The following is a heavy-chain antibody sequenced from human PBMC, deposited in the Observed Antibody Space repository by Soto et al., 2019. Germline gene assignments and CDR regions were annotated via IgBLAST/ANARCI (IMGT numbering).Heavy chain of an antibody. Sequence: ASVKVSCTASCYTFTSYGISWVRQAPGQGLEWMGWISAYNGNTNYAQKLQGRVTMTTDTSTSTAYMELRSLRSDDTAVYYCARDIRFLEWSIYYYYYMDVWGKGTTVTVSS. V-gene: IGHV1-18*01. J-gene: IGHJ6*03. CDR2: ISAYNGNT. D-gene: IGHD3-3*01. CDR1: CYTFTSYG. CDR3: ARDIRFLEWSIYYYYYMDV.